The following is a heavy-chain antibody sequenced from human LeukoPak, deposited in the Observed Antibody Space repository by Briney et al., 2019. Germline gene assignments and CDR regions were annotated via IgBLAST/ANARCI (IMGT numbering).Heavy chain of an antibody. CDR1: GYTFSRHY. D-gene: IGHD6-19*01. CDR2: INTSGATT. CDR3: ARGLVSSGWYGMDV. J-gene: IGHJ6*02. Sequence: GASVKVSCKTSGYTFSRHYIHWVRQAPGQGLEWLGIINTSGATTRYGQNFKGRVTATRDTSTSTVYMEMSSLNSEDTAVYYCARGLVSSGWYGMDVWGQGTTIIVSS. V-gene: IGHV1-46*01.